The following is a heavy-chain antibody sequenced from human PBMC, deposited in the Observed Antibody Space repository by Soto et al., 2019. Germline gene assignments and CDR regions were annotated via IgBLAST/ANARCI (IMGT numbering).Heavy chain of an antibody. CDR2: VYTNGNT. J-gene: IGHJ4*02. CDR3: ARLSGSYNDRYFDY. D-gene: IGHD1-26*01. V-gene: IGHV4-39*01. Sequence: PSETLSLPCTVSGGSPSRCSYQWVWDPPPPGEGLEWIENVYTNGNTYYNPSLKSRLAISVDTSNIQFSLKVKPVTAAYTAVYYCARLSGSYNDRYFDYWGQGTLVTVSS. CDR1: GGSPSRCSYQ.